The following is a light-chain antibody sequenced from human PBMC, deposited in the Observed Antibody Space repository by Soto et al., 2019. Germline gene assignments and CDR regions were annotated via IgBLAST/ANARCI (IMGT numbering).Light chain of an antibody. CDR1: QSIDTW. V-gene: IGKV1-5*03. J-gene: IGKJ1*01. CDR2: KAS. CDR3: QQYNSYRA. Sequence: DIQMTQFPSTLSASVGDRVTITCRASQSIDTWLAWHQQKPGQAPKLLISKASSLESGVPSRFSGSGSGTESTLTISSLQPDDSATYYCQQYNSYRAFGQGTKVDIK.